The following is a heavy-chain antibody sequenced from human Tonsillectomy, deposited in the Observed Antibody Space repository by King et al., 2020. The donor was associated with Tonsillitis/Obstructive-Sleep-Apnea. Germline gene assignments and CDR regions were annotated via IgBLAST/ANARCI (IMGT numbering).Heavy chain of an antibody. J-gene: IGHJ6*03. CDR1: GGSFSDYY. CDR3: ARGGSSTCLYYYYMDV. Sequence: VQLQQWGAGLLKPSETLSLTCAVYGGSFSDYYWSWIRQPPGKGLEWIGEIDHSGTTNYNPSLKSRVTISLDKSKNQFSLKLSSVTAADTAVYYCARGGSSTCLYYYYMDVWGKGTTVTVSS. CDR2: IDHSGTT. D-gene: IGHD2-2*01. V-gene: IGHV4-34*01.